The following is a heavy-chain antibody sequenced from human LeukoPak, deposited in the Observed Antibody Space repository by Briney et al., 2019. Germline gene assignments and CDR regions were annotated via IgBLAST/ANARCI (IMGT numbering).Heavy chain of an antibody. CDR3: ARDASYYDGFDP. V-gene: IGHV3-7*05. CDR2: IKQDGSEK. Sequence: GGSLRLSCAASGXTFSSYWMSWVRQAPGKGLEWVANIKQDGSEKYYVDSVKGRFTISRDNAKNSLYLQMNSLRAEDTAVYYCARDASYYDGFDPWGQGTLVTVSS. D-gene: IGHD3-22*01. CDR1: GXTFSSYW. J-gene: IGHJ5*02.